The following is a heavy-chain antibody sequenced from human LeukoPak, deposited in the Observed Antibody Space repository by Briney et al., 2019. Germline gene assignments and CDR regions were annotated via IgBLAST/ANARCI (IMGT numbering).Heavy chain of an antibody. CDR1: GFTFSSYA. J-gene: IGHJ4*02. V-gene: IGHV3-23*01. D-gene: IGHD3-22*01. CDR3: AKDPTIMIVAFRFDY. Sequence: PGGSPRLSCAASGFTFSSYAMSWVRQAPGKGLEWVSAISGSGGSTYYADSVKGRFTISRDNSKNTLYLQMNSLRAEDTAVYYCAKDPTIMIVAFRFDYWGQGTLVTVSS. CDR2: ISGSGGST.